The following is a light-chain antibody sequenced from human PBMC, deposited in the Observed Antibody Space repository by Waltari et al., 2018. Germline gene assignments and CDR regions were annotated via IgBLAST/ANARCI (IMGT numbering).Light chain of an antibody. CDR1: QGINTA. CDR3: QQYGSSPWT. CDR2: DAS. Sequence: IQLTQSPSSLSASLGDRVTITCRASQGINTALAWYQQKPGKAPNLLIYDASNLESGVPARFSGSGSGTDFTLTISRLEPEDFAVYYCQQYGSSPWTFGQGTKVEIK. J-gene: IGKJ1*01. V-gene: IGKV1-13*02.